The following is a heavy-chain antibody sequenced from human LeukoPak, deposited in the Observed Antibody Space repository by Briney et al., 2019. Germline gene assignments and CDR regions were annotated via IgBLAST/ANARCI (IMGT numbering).Heavy chain of an antibody. CDR2: IYTGGTT. V-gene: IGHV4-4*07. CDR1: GGSISSYY. Sequence: SETLSLTCTVSGGSISSYYWNWIRQPAGKGLEWIGRIYTGGTTNYNPSLKSRVTMSVDTSKNQFSLKLRFVTAADTAVCYCPREYVWGSTVEDWGQGTLVTVSS. J-gene: IGHJ4*02. CDR3: PREYVWGSTVED. D-gene: IGHD3-16*01.